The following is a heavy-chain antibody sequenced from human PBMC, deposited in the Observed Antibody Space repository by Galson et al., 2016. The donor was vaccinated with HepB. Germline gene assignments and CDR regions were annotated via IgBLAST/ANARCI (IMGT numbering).Heavy chain of an antibody. CDR2: LSSNSIYI. Sequence: SLRLSCAASGFTFSSYSMNWVRQAPGKGLEWVSSLSSNSIYIYYADSVKGRFTISRDNAKNSLYLQMNSLRAEDTALYYCARGPAYSSSPPFDYWGQGTLVTVSS. CDR3: ARGPAYSSSPPFDY. J-gene: IGHJ4*02. D-gene: IGHD6-6*01. V-gene: IGHV3-21*01. CDR1: GFTFSSYS.